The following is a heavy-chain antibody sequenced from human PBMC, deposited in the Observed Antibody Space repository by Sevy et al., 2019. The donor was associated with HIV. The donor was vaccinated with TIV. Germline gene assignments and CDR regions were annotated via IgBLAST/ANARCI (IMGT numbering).Heavy chain of an antibody. Sequence: GGSLRLSCAASGFTFSKYSMSWVRQPPGKGLEWVSTLFFGCGEINYADSVKGRFTSRDNSKSSVYLQMNNLRPEDTAVYYCAREGCTKPHDYWGQGTLVTVSS. D-gene: IGHD2-8*01. CDR1: GFTFSKYS. V-gene: IGHV3-23*01. CDR3: AREGCTKPHDY. CDR2: LFFGCGEI. J-gene: IGHJ4*02.